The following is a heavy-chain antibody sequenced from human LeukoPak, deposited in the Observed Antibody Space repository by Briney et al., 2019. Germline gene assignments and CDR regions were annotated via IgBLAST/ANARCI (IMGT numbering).Heavy chain of an antibody. CDR1: GGSVSTYY. CDR2: VSHSGNT. CDR3: ARAGSGYSFDY. V-gene: IGHV4-59*02. Sequence: SETLSLTCTGSGGSVSTYYWSWIRHPPGKELEGIGYVSHSGNTNCNPALKSRVTLSLDTSKNPFSLRLSSVNTADTAVYYCARAGSGYSFDYWGQGSLVTVSS. D-gene: IGHD5-12*01. J-gene: IGHJ4*02.